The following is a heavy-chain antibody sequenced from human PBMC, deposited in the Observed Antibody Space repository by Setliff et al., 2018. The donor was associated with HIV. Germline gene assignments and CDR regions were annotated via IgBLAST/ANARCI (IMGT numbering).Heavy chain of an antibody. Sequence: PSVKVSCKASGYTFTGYNIHWVRQAPGQGLDWMGWSNSKRGDTDYAQKLQGRVTMTRDTSISTAYMELSNLRSDDTAVYYCAKCSEMLGTPATSSGYYCGWFDPWGQGTLVTVSS. CDR1: GYTFTGYN. D-gene: IGHD3-22*01. J-gene: IGHJ5*02. CDR3: AKCSEMLGTPATSSGYYCGWFDP. V-gene: IGHV1-2*02. CDR2: SNSKRGDT.